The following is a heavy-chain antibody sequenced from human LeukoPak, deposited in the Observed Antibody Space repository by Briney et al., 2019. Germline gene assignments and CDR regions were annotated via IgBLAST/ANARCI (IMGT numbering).Heavy chain of an antibody. CDR2: ISSSSSYI. CDR3: ARDTYDILTGYYKWAFDI. J-gene: IGHJ3*02. CDR1: GFTFSSYT. D-gene: IGHD3-9*01. V-gene: IGHV3-21*06. Sequence: GGSLRLSCAASGFTFSSYTMNWVRQAPGKGLEWVSSISSSSSYIYYADSVKGRFTISRDNAKNSLYLQMNSLRAEDTAVYYCARDTYDILTGYYKWAFDIWGQGTMVTV.